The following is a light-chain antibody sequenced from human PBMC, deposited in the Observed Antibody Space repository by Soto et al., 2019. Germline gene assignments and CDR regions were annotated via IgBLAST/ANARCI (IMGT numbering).Light chain of an antibody. J-gene: IGKJ5*01. Sequence: IQMTQSPSSLSASVGYRVSITCRASQSISRYLNWYQQKPGKAPKLLIFAASSLQTGVPSRFSGSGSGTDFTLTISSLQPEDFATYYCLQHTNFPLTFGQGTRLEIK. CDR2: AAS. V-gene: IGKV1-17*01. CDR3: LQHTNFPLT. CDR1: QSISRY.